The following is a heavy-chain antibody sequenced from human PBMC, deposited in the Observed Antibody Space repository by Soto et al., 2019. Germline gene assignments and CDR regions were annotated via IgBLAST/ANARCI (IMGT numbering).Heavy chain of an antibody. CDR1: GFSLSTSGMR. Sequence: SGPTLVNPTQTLTLTCTFSGFSLSTSGMRVSWIRQPPGKALEWLARIDWDDDKLYSTSLKTRLTISKDTSKNQVVLTMTNMDPVDAATYYCARSIVAAGNRWFDPWGQGTLVTVSS. V-gene: IGHV2-70*04. J-gene: IGHJ5*02. CDR3: ARSIVAAGNRWFDP. D-gene: IGHD6-13*01. CDR2: IDWDDDK.